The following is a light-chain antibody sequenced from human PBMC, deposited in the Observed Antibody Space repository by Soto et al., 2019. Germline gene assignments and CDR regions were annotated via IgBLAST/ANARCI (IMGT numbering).Light chain of an antibody. CDR2: RDN. Sequence: QPVLTQPPSASGTPGQKVTISCSGSSSNIGSNYVYWYQQVPGTAPKLLIYRDNLRPSGVPDRFSGSKSGTSASLAISGLRSEDEADYYCAAWDDSLSGVFGGGTKVTVL. V-gene: IGLV1-47*01. CDR3: AAWDDSLSGV. CDR1: SSNIGSNY. J-gene: IGLJ2*01.